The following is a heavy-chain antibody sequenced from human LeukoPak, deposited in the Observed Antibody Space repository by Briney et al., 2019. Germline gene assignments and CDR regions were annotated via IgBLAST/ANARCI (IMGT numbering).Heavy chain of an antibody. Sequence: GGALEISWKGSGSSFTNYWIGGGRPVPRKGLEGGGFIYPGDSATRYTPSFQGQVTISAVKSISTAYLQWSSLKTSDTAMYYCARLGGYSYGYFDYWGQGTLVTVSS. J-gene: IGHJ4*02. CDR2: IYPGDSAT. CDR3: ARLGGYSYGYFDY. V-gene: IGHV5-51*01. D-gene: IGHD5-18*01. CDR1: GSSFTNYW.